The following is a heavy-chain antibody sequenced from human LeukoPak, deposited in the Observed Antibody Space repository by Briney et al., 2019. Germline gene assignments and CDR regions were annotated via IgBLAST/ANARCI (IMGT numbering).Heavy chain of an antibody. Sequence: PGGSLRLSCAASGFTFSSYAMSWVRQAPGKGLEWVAIISYDGSNKYCADSVKGRFTISRDNSKDTLYLQMNSLRAEDTAVYYCARELLVGDIAGDAFDIWGQGTMVTVSS. CDR1: GFTFSSYA. D-gene: IGHD1-26*01. CDR3: ARELLVGDIAGDAFDI. CDR2: ISYDGSNK. J-gene: IGHJ3*02. V-gene: IGHV3-30*03.